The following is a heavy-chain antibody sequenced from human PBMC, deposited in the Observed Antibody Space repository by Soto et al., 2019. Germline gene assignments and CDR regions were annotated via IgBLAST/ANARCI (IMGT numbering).Heavy chain of an antibody. D-gene: IGHD2-2*02. J-gene: IGHJ5*02. Sequence: PGGSLRLSCAASGFTFSSYAMSWVRQAPGKGLEWVSAISGSGGSTYYADSVKGRFTISRDNSKNTLYLQMNSLRAEDTAVYYCARDSHIVVVPAAIRNGWFDPWGQGTLVTVSS. CDR2: ISGSGGST. CDR1: GFTFSSYA. V-gene: IGHV3-23*01. CDR3: ARDSHIVVVPAAIRNGWFDP.